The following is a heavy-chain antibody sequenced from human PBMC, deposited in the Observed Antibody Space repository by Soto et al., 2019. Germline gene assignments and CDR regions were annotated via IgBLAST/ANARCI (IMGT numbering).Heavy chain of an antibody. V-gene: IGHV3-48*02. Sequence: EVQLVESGGGLVQPGGSLRLSCAASGFTFSSYSMNWVRQAPGKGLEWVSYISSSGSTIYYADSVRGRFTISRDNAKNSLYMQMNSLRDEDTAVYSCARAGDRSVEYWGQGPLVTVSS. CDR3: ARAGDRSVEY. D-gene: IGHD3-3*01. J-gene: IGHJ4*02. CDR1: GFTFSSYS. CDR2: ISSSGSTI.